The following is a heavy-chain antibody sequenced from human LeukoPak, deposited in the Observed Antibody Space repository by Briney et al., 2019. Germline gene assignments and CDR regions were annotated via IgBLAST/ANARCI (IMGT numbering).Heavy chain of an antibody. D-gene: IGHD3-3*01. V-gene: IGHV4-59*08. Sequence: PGGSLRLSCAASGFTFSSYAMSWIRQPPGKGLEWIGYIYYSGSTNYNPSLKSRVTISVDTSKNQFSLKLSSVTAADTAVYYCARHWMAGITIFGVVKPYYYYGMDVWGQGTTVTVSS. CDR1: GFTFSSYA. J-gene: IGHJ6*02. CDR2: IYYSGST. CDR3: ARHWMAGITIFGVVKPYYYYGMDV.